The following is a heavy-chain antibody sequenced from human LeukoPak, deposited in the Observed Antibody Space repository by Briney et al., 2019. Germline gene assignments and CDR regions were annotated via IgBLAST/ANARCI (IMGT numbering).Heavy chain of an antibody. J-gene: IGHJ4*02. D-gene: IGHD3-22*01. V-gene: IGHV3-64*03. CDR1: GFTFSSYA. CDR2: ITTNGGRT. CDR3: VKDDVYYYDTNSYPH. Sequence: GGSLRLSCSASGFTFSSYAMHWVRQAPGKGLEYVSVITTNGGRTYTADSVRDRFTISRDNSKNTLYLQMSSLKTEDTALYYCVKDDVYYYDTNSYPHWGQGTLVTVSS.